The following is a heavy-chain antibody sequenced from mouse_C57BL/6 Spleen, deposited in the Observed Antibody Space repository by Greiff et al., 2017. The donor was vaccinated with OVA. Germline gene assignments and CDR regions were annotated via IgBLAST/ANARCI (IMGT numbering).Heavy chain of an antibody. CDR3: ASLTTVVAHYAMDY. V-gene: IGHV5-17*01. D-gene: IGHD1-1*01. Sequence: EVQLVESGGGLVKPGGSLKLSCAASGFTFSDYGMHWVRQAPEKGLEWVAYISSGSSTIYYADTVKGRFTISRDNAKNTLFLQMTSLRSEDTAMYYCASLTTVVAHYAMDYWGQGTSVTVSS. J-gene: IGHJ4*01. CDR1: GFTFSDYG. CDR2: ISSGSSTI.